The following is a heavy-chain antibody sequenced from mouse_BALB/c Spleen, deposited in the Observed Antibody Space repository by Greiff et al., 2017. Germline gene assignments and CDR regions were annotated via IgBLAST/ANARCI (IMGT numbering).Heavy chain of an antibody. J-gene: IGHJ1*01. CDR2: ISSGGST. CDR1: GFTFSSYA. CDR3: ARGYYGNYDWYFDV. Sequence: EVTLVESGGGLVKPGGSLKLSCAASGFTFSSYAMSWVRQTPEKRLEWVASISSGGSTYYPDSVKGRFTISRDNARNILYLQMSSLRSEDTAMYYCARGYYGNYDWYFDVWGAGTTVTVSS. V-gene: IGHV5-6-5*01. D-gene: IGHD2-1*01.